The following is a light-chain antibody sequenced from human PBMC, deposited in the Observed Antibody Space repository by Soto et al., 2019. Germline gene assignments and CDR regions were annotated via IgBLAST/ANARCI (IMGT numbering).Light chain of an antibody. CDR1: SSDVGAYNY. CDR2: EVT. Sequence: QSALTQPPSASGSPGQSVTISCTGTSSDVGAYNYVSWYQQHEGKAPKLVIYEVTKRPSGVPDRFSGSNSANTASLTVSGLQAEDEADYYCSSFASSNTWVFGGGTKLTVL. J-gene: IGLJ3*02. CDR3: SSFASSNTWV. V-gene: IGLV2-8*01.